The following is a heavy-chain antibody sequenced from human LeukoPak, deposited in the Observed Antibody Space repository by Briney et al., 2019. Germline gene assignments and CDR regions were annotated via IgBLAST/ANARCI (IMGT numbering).Heavy chain of an antibody. J-gene: IGHJ6*02. CDR1: GFDFSGHA. V-gene: IGHV3-30-3*01. CDR2: ISCDGSNK. D-gene: IGHD3-10*01. CDR3: ARSGGSWIYDYYYYGMDV. Sequence: GGSLRLSCAASGFDFSGHAMHWVRQAPGKGLEWVAVISCDGSNKFYADSVNGRFTVSRDNSKSTLYLQMNSLRPEDTAVYSCARSGGSWIYDYYYYGMDVWGQGTTVTVSS.